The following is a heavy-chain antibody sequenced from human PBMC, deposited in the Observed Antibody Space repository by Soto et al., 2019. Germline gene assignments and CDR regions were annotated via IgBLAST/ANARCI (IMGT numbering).Heavy chain of an antibody. D-gene: IGHD2-15*01. J-gene: IGHJ5*02. Sequence: ASVKVSCKASGYTFTSYYMHWVRQAPGQGLEWMGIINPSGGSTSYSPSLKSRLTITKDTSKNQVVLTMTNMDPVDTATYYCAHRPLGFATRFAPWGQGTLVTVSS. CDR2: INPSGGST. V-gene: IGHV1-46*04. CDR3: AHRPLGFATRFAP. CDR1: GYTFTSYY.